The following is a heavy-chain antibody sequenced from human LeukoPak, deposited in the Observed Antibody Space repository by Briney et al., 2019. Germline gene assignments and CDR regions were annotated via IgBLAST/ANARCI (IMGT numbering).Heavy chain of an antibody. V-gene: IGHV3-21*01. D-gene: IGHD3-10*01. CDR2: ISSSSSYI. CDR1: GFTFSSYS. J-gene: IGHJ4*02. CDR3: ARDRVTMVRGVIIPNDY. Sequence: GGSLRLSCAASGFTFSSYSMNWVRQAPGNGLEWVSSISSSSSYIYYADSVKGRFTISRDNAKNSLYLQMNSLRAEDTAVYYGARDRVTMVRGVIIPNDYWGQGTLVTVSS.